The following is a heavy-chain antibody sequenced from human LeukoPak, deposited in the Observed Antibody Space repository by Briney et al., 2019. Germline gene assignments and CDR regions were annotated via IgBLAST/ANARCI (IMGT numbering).Heavy chain of an antibody. CDR2: IKSDGSST. J-gene: IGHJ6*04. D-gene: IGHD3-10*02. Sequence: PGGSLRLSCTTSGFSFSGYWMHWVRQAPGEGLVWVSRIKSDGSSTTYADSVKGRFTISRDNAKNSLYLQMNSLRAEDTAVYYCAELGITMIGGVWGKGTTVTISS. CDR3: AELGITMIGGV. CDR1: GFSFSGYW. V-gene: IGHV3-74*01.